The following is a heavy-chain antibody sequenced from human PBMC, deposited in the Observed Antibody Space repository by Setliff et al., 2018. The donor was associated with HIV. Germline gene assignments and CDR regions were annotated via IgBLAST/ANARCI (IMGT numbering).Heavy chain of an antibody. V-gene: IGHV4-38-2*01. CDR1: GYSISSGYY. CDR3: ARVPHRVVGTTTLPYHFDY. J-gene: IGHJ4*02. CDR2: IHHSGTT. Sequence: SETLSLTCAVSGYSISSGYYWAWIRQSPGKGLDWIGSIHHSGTTYYNPSLKSRVTIPVDTTTNQVSLQVNSVTAVDTAVYYCARVPHRVVGTTTLPYHFDYWGLGTLVTVSS. D-gene: IGHD1-26*01.